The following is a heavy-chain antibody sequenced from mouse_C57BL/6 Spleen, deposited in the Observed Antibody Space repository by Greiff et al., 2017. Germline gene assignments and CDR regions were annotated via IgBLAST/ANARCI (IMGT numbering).Heavy chain of an antibody. J-gene: IGHJ1*03. D-gene: IGHD2-4*01. Sequence: EVKLQESGGGLVKPGGSLKLSCAASGFTFSDYGMHWVRQAPEKGLEWVAYISSGSSTIYYADTVKGRFTISRDNAKNTLFLQMTSLRSEDTAMYYCAKKEIYYDYDRAWYFDVWGTGTTVTVSS. CDR1: GFTFSDYG. V-gene: IGHV5-17*01. CDR3: AKKEIYYDYDRAWYFDV. CDR2: ISSGSSTI.